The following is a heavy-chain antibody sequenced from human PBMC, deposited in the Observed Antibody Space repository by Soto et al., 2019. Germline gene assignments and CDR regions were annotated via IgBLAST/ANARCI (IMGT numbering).Heavy chain of an antibody. Sequence: EVQLVESGGGLVQPGGSLRLSCAASGFTFSRYWMHWVRQAPGKGLVWVSRINSDGSSTTNADSVKGRFTISRDNAKNTLYLQMNSLRAEHTAVYYCARDGDTSSWSFDYWGQGTLVIVSS. CDR2: INSDGSST. CDR3: ARDGDTSSWSFDY. CDR1: GFTFSRYW. V-gene: IGHV3-74*03. D-gene: IGHD6-13*01. J-gene: IGHJ4*02.